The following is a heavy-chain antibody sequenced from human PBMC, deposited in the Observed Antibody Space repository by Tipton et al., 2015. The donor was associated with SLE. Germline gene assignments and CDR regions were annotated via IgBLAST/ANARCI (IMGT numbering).Heavy chain of an antibody. CDR2: IYYSGST. CDR3: ARVPTYCTGGSCYPMY. J-gene: IGHJ4*02. CDR1: GGSISSSSYY. V-gene: IGHV4-39*07. D-gene: IGHD2-15*01. Sequence: LTCTVSGGSISSSSYYWGWIRQPPGKGLEWIGSIYYSGSTYYNPSLKSRVTISVDTSKNQFSLNLSSVTAADTAVYYCARVPTYCTGGSCYPMYWGQGTLVTVSS.